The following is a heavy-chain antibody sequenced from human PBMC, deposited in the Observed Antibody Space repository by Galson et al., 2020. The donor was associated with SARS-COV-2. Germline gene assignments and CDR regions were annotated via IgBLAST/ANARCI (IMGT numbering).Heavy chain of an antibody. V-gene: IGHV5-51*01. Sequence: GESLKISCKGSGYSFTNYWIGWVRQMPGKGLEWVGILYPGDSETRYSPSFQGQVTISADKSISTSYLQWSSLKASDTAIYYCARADRYCIGNNCHNWFGPWGQGTLVTVSS. J-gene: IGHJ5*02. CDR3: ARADRYCIGNNCHNWFGP. D-gene: IGHD2-15*01. CDR1: GYSFTNYW. CDR2: LYPGDSET.